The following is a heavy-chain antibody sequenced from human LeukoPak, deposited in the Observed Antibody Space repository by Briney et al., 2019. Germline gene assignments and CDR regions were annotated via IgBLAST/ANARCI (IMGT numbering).Heavy chain of an antibody. CDR1: GFTFDDYG. CDR2: INWNGGST. J-gene: IGHJ4*02. D-gene: IGHD6-6*01. V-gene: IGHV3-20*04. CDR3: ARLGSSSPIDYFDY. Sequence: PGGSLRLSCAASGFTFDDYGMSWVRQAPGKGLEWVSGINWNGGSTGYADSVKGRFTISRDNAKNSLYLQMNSLRAEDTALYYCARLGSSSPIDYFDYWGQGTLVTVSS.